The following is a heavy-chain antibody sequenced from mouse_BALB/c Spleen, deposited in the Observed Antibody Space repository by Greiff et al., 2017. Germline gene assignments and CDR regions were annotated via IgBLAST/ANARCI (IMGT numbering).Heavy chain of an antibody. Sequence: EVQLVESGGGLVKPGGSLKLSCAASGFTFSSYAMSWVRQTPEKRLEWVATISSGGSYTYYPDSVKGRFTISRDNAKNTLYLQMSSLRSEDTAMYYCARPSYYYGSSFDYWGQGTTLTVSS. D-gene: IGHD1-1*01. CDR3: ARPSYYYGSSFDY. CDR2: ISSGGSYT. J-gene: IGHJ2*01. CDR1: GFTFSSYA. V-gene: IGHV5-9-3*01.